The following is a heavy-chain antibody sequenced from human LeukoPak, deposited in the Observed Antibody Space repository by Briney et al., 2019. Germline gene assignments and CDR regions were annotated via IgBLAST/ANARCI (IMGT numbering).Heavy chain of an antibody. Sequence: ASVKVSCKASGYTFTCYYLHWLRQAPGQGLEWVGWINPNSGVTNYAQKFQGRVSMTSDTSISTVYMELSRLRYDDTAVYFCSIGDLGGRGTLVTVSS. CDR3: SIGDL. CDR1: GYTFTCYY. CDR2: INPNSGVT. D-gene: IGHD3/OR15-3a*01. V-gene: IGHV1-2*02. J-gene: IGHJ4*02.